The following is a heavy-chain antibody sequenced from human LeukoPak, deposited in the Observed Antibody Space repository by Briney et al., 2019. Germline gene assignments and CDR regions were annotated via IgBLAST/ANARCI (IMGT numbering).Heavy chain of an antibody. Sequence: PSETLSLTCTVSGGSISSGSYYWRWIRQPAGKGLEWIGRIYTSGSTNYNPSLKSRVTISVDTSKNQFSLKLSSVTAADTAVYYCASNEISYFDYWGQGTLVTVSS. V-gene: IGHV4-61*02. CDR3: ASNEISYFDY. D-gene: IGHD1-1*01. CDR2: IYTSGST. CDR1: GGSISSGSYY. J-gene: IGHJ4*02.